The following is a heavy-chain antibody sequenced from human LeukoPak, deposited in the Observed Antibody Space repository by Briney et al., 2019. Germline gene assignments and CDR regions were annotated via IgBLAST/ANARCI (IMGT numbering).Heavy chain of an antibody. CDR2: IYYSGGT. V-gene: IGHV4-59*01. CDR1: GGSISSYY. J-gene: IGHJ4*02. Sequence: PSETLSLTCTVSGGSISSYYWSWIRQPPGKGLEWIGYIYYSGGTNYNPSLKSRVTISVDTSKNQFSLKLSSVTAADTAVYYCARGPSPNQLLDYWGQGTLVTVSS. CDR3: ARGPSPNQLLDY. D-gene: IGHD2-2*01.